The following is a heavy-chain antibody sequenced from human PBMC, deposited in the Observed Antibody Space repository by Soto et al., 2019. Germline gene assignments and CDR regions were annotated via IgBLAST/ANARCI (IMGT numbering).Heavy chain of an antibody. J-gene: IGHJ5*02. CDR1: GFPLSNDL. D-gene: IGHD4-4*01. Sequence: GGSLRLSCSASGFPLSNDLVHLVRQSPGKGLVWVSRISADGSDTAYADSVKGRFSISRDNARNTVYLQMSSLRVDDTAVYYCLSKVQCGPWRAWGQGNLATVSS. CDR3: LSKVQCGPWRA. CDR2: ISADGSDT. V-gene: IGHV3-74*01.